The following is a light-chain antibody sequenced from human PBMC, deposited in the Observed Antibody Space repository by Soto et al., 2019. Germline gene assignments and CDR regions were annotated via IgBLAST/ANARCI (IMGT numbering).Light chain of an antibody. CDR1: SSDVGKYNL. V-gene: IGLV2-23*01. J-gene: IGLJ1*01. CDR2: EGT. CDR3: CSYASTGTYV. Sequence: QSVLAQPASVSGSPGQSIAISCTGTSSDVGKYNLVSWYQQHSGKAQKLMIYEGTKRPSGVSDRFSGSKSGNTASLTISWLQAEDEADYYCCSYASTGTYVFGTGTKVAVL.